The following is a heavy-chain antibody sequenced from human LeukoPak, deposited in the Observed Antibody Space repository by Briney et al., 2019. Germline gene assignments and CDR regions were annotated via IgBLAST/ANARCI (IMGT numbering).Heavy chain of an antibody. Sequence: PGGSLGLSCAASGFTFSDYHMNWVRQAPGTGLEGVSYITYSGSETNYADSVKGRFTISRDNAKNSLYLQMSSLRAEDTAVYYCARVVGSPKLYFDSWGQGILVTVSS. CDR2: ITYSGSET. V-gene: IGHV3-48*03. CDR1: GFTFSDYH. D-gene: IGHD2-21*01. CDR3: ARVVGSPKLYFDS. J-gene: IGHJ4*02.